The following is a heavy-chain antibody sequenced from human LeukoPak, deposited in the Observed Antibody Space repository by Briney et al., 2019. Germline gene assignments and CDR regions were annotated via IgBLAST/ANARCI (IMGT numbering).Heavy chain of an antibody. V-gene: IGHV4-61*02. CDR1: GGSISSGSYY. J-gene: IGHJ6*03. D-gene: IGHD2-2*01. CDR3: ARGGPYCSSTSCYAGGDYYYYYMDV. CDR2: IYTSGST. Sequence: NPSETLSLTCTVSGGSISSGSYYWGWIRQPAGKGLEWIGRIYTSGSTNYNPSLKSRVTISVDTSKNQFSLKLSSVTAADTAVYYCARGGPYCSSTSCYAGGDYYYYYMDVWGKGTTVTISS.